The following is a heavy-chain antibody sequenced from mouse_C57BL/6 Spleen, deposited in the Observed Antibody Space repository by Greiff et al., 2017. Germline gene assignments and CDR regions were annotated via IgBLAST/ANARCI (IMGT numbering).Heavy chain of an antibody. D-gene: IGHD1-1*01. J-gene: IGHJ4*01. CDR1: GFTFNTYA. CDR2: IRSKSSNYAT. Sequence: DVMLVESGGGLVQPKGSLKLSCAASGFTFNTYAMHWVRQAPGKGLEWVARIRSKSSNYATYYADSVKDRFTISRDDSQSMLYLQMNNLKTEDTAMYYCSYGSSYDYAMDYWGQGTSVTVSS. V-gene: IGHV10-3*01. CDR3: SYGSSYDYAMDY.